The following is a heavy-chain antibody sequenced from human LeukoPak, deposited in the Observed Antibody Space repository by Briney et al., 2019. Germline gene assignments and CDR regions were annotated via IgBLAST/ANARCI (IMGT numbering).Heavy chain of an antibody. Sequence: GASVKVSCTVSGYTLTELSMHWVRQAPGKGLEWMGGFDPEGGETIYAQKFQGRVTMTEDASTDTAYMELSSLRSEDTAVYYCATATYDILTGRNPNRFDPWGQGTLVTVSS. CDR1: GYTLTELS. J-gene: IGHJ5*02. CDR3: ATATYDILTGRNPNRFDP. D-gene: IGHD3-9*01. V-gene: IGHV1-24*01. CDR2: FDPEGGET.